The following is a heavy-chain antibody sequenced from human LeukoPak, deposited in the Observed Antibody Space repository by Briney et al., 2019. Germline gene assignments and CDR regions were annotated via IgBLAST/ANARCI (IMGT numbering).Heavy chain of an antibody. D-gene: IGHD6-19*01. CDR1: GGSISSSSYY. Sequence: PSETLSLTCTVSGGSISSSSYYWGWIRQPPGKGLEWIGSIYYSGSTYYNPSLKSRVTISVDTSKNQFSLQLSSVTAADTAVYYCATISVAATGYNWFDPWGQGTLVTVSS. V-gene: IGHV4-39*01. J-gene: IGHJ5*02. CDR2: IYYSGST. CDR3: ATISVAATGYNWFDP.